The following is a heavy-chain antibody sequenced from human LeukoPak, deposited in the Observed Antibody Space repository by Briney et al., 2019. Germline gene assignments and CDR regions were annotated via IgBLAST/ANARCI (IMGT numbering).Heavy chain of an antibody. CDR1: GYTFTGYY. CDR3: ASTTPGSHAYDAFDI. Sequence: RASVKVSCKASGYTFTGYYMHWVRQAPGQGLEWMGWINPNSGGTNYAQKFQGRVTMTRDTSISTAYMELSRLRSDDTAVYYCASTTPGSHAYDAFDIWGQGTMVTVSS. D-gene: IGHD2-15*01. CDR2: INPNSGGT. J-gene: IGHJ3*02. V-gene: IGHV1-2*02.